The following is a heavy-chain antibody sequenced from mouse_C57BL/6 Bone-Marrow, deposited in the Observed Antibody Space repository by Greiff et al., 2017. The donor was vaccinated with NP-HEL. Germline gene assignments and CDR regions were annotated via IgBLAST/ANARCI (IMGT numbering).Heavy chain of an antibody. CDR3: ARSGMVTPWFAY. CDR1: GYTFTSYW. CDR2: IDPSDSYT. D-gene: IGHD2-1*01. J-gene: IGHJ3*01. Sequence: QVQLQQPGAELVMPGASVKLSCKASGYTFTSYWMHWVKQRPGQGLEWIGEIDPSDSYTNYNQKFKGKSTLTVDKSSSTAYMQLSSLTSEDSAVYYCARSGMVTPWFAYWGQGTLVTVSA. V-gene: IGHV1-69*01.